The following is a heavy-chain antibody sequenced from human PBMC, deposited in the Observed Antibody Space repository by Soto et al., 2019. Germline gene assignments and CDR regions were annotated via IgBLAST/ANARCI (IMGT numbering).Heavy chain of an antibody. CDR3: AKSSGWYVNNWLDP. D-gene: IGHD6-19*01. CDR1: GFTFSSYA. CDR2: VTGSGGAT. J-gene: IGHJ5*02. V-gene: IGHV3-23*01. Sequence: HPGGSLRLSCEPSGFTFSSYAMSWVRQAPGKGLEWVSSVTGSGGATYHAESVKGRFTISRDNAKSTLYLQMNSLRADDTAIYYCAKSSGWYVNNWLDPWGQGTLVTVSS.